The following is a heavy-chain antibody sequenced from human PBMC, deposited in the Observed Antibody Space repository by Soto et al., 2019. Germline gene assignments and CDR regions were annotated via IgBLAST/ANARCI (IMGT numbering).Heavy chain of an antibody. V-gene: IGHV1-2*04. CDR1: GYTFTGYY. Sequence: ASVKVSCKASGYTFTGYYMHWVRQAPGQGLEWMGWINPNSGGTNYAQKFQGWVTMTRDTSISTAYMELSRLRSDDTAVYYCARDESEMGEYDAFDIWGQGTMVTVSS. CDR3: ARDESEMGEYDAFDI. D-gene: IGHD3-16*01. CDR2: INPNSGGT. J-gene: IGHJ3*02.